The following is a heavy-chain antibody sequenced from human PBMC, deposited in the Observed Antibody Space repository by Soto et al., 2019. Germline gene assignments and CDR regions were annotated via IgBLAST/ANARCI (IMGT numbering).Heavy chain of an antibody. CDR2: ISGGGGNT. Sequence: DVQLLESGGGAVQSGGSLRLSCSASGFAFSDYSMHWVRQAPGKGPEWVSAISGGGGNTYYAGSVNGRFTISRDNSRNTLYLQMHSLRDDDTALYYCAKETYGSGWTLDSWGQGTRATVSS. D-gene: IGHD6-19*01. CDR3: AKETYGSGWTLDS. J-gene: IGHJ4*02. CDR1: GFAFSDYS. V-gene: IGHV3-23*01.